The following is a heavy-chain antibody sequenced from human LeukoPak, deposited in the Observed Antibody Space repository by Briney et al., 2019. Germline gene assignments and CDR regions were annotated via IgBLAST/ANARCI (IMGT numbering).Heavy chain of an antibody. CDR1: GFTFSSYE. CDR2: TSGSGGST. D-gene: IGHD1-1*01. V-gene: IGHV3-23*01. Sequence: GGSLRLSCAASGFTFSSYEMNWVRQAPGKGLEWVSATSGSGGSTYYADSVKGRFTISRDNSKNTLYLQMNGLTAEDTAIYYCAKATGTLGNWGQGTLVTVSS. CDR3: AKATGTLGN. J-gene: IGHJ4*02.